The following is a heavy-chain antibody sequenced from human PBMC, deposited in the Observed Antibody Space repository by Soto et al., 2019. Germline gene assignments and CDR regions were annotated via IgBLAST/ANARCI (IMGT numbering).Heavy chain of an antibody. D-gene: IGHD3-22*01. V-gene: IGHV4-31*03. CDR2: IYYSGST. CDR1: GGSISSGGYY. Sequence: SETLSLTCTVSGGSISSGGYYWSWIRQHPGKGLEWIGYIYYSGSTYYNPSLKSRVTISVDTSKNQFSLKLSSVTAADTAVYYCARGRPSYTYYYDSRSSAFDIWGQGTMVTVSS. J-gene: IGHJ3*02. CDR3: ARGRPSYTYYYDSRSSAFDI.